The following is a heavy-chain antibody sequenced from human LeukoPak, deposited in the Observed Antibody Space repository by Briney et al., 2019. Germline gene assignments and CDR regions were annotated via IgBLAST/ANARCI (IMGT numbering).Heavy chain of an antibody. V-gene: IGHV4-4*07. CDR3: ARDRRSRYCSSTSCPNWFDP. Sequence: ASETLSLTCTVSGGSISSYYWSWIRQPAAKGLEWIGRIYTSWSTNYNPSLKSRVTISVDKSKNQFSLKLSSVTAADTAVYYCARDRRSRYCSSTSCPNWFDPWGQGTLVTVSS. J-gene: IGHJ5*02. D-gene: IGHD2-2*01. CDR2: IYTSWST. CDR1: GGSISSYY.